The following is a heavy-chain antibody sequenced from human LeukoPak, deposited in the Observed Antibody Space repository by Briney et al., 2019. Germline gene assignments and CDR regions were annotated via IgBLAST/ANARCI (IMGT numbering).Heavy chain of an antibody. CDR3: ARDIVVVPAARARVHYYGMDV. CDR1: GYTFTSYG. D-gene: IGHD2-2*01. V-gene: IGHV1-18*01. J-gene: IGHJ6*02. CDR2: ISAYNGNT. Sequence: ASVKVSCTASGYTFTSYGISWVRQAPGQGLEWMGWISAYNGNTNYAQKLQGRVTMTTDTSTSTAYMELRSLRSDDTAVYYCARDIVVVPAARARVHYYGMDVWGQGTTVTVSS.